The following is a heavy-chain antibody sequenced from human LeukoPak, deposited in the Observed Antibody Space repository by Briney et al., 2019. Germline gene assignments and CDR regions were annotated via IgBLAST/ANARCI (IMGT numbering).Heavy chain of an antibody. CDR2: INHSGST. Sequence: SETLSLTCTVSGGSISSYYWSWIRQPPGKGLEWIGEINHSGSTNYNPSLKSRVTISVDTSKNQFSLKLSSVTAADTAVYYCARGSEEKIVVVPAASEGPGMDVWGQGTTVTVSS. V-gene: IGHV4-34*01. CDR1: GGSISSYY. D-gene: IGHD2-2*01. CDR3: ARGSEEKIVVVPAASEGPGMDV. J-gene: IGHJ6*02.